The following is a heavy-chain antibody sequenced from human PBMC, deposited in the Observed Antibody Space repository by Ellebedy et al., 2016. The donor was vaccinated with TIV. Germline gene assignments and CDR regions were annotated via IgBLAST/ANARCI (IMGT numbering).Heavy chain of an antibody. J-gene: IGHJ4*02. CDR1: GFTFSSYA. CDR2: ISDSGGRT. CDR3: ASSRYCSSTSCVASPSFDY. D-gene: IGHD2-2*01. Sequence: GGSLRLXXAASGFTFSSYAMSWVRQAPGKGLEWVSAISDSGGRTYYADSVKGRFTISRDNSKNTLFLEMNSLRAEDTAVYYCASSRYCSSTSCVASPSFDYWGQGTLVTVSS. V-gene: IGHV3-23*01.